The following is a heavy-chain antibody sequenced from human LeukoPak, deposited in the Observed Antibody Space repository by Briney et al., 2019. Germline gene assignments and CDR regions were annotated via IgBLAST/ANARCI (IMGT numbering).Heavy chain of an antibody. CDR1: GGSFSGYY. D-gene: IGHD5-18*01. J-gene: IGHJ4*02. CDR2: IYYSGST. CDR3: ARQVDTAMAMYYFDY. Sequence: SETLSLTCAVYGGSFSGYYWSWIRQPPGKGLEWIGSIYYSGSTYYNPSLKSRVTISVDTSKNQFSLKLSSVTAADTAVYYCARQVDTAMAMYYFDYWGQGTLVTVSS. V-gene: IGHV4-34*01.